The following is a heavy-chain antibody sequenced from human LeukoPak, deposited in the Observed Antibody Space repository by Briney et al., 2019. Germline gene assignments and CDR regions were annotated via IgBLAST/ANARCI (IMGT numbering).Heavy chain of an antibody. CDR3: AREGFGIAAAGVRTHFDY. J-gene: IGHJ4*02. Sequence: GGSLRLSCAASGFTVSSNYMSWVRQAPGKGLEWVSVIYSGGSTYYADSVKGRFTISRDNSKNTLYFQMNSLRAEDTAVYYCAREGFGIAAAGVRTHFDYWGQGTLVTVSS. V-gene: IGHV3-66*01. D-gene: IGHD6-13*01. CDR2: IYSGGST. CDR1: GFTVSSNY.